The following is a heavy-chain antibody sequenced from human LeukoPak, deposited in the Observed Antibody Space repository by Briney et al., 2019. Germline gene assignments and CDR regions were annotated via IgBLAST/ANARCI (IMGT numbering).Heavy chain of an antibody. CDR3: ARERDLRGAYCMDV. Sequence: GGSLRLSCAASGFTFRTYWMRWVRQAPGKGLVWVSRISSDGRNTIYPDAVKGRFTISRDNTNNILYLQMNSLRGDDTAVYYCARERDLRGAYCMDVWGKGTTVTVSS. CDR2: ISSDGRNT. V-gene: IGHV3-74*01. D-gene: IGHD5/OR15-5a*01. CDR1: GFTFRTYW. J-gene: IGHJ6*03.